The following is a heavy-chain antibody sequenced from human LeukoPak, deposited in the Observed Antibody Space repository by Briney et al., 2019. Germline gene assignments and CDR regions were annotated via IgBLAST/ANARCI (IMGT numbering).Heavy chain of an antibody. CDR1: GGTFSSYA. CDR3: ARDPTAFVVVPAPGY. V-gene: IGHV1-69*05. D-gene: IGHD2-2*01. Sequence: ASVKVSCKAPGGTFSSYAISWVRQAPGQGLEWMGGIIPIFGTANYAQKFQGRVTITTDESTSTAYMELSRLRSDDTAVYYCARDPTAFVVVPAPGYWGQGTLVTVSS. J-gene: IGHJ4*02. CDR2: IIPIFGTA.